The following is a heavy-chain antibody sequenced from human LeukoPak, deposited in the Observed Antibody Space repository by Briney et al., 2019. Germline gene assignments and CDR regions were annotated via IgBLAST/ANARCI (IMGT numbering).Heavy chain of an antibody. V-gene: IGHV3-48*03. CDR1: GFTFSSYE. D-gene: IGHD2-21*02. J-gene: IGHJ4*02. CDR3: AREDSDIVVVTVHGERYFDY. Sequence: GGSLRLSCAASGFTFSSYEMNWDRQAPGTGLEWVSYISSSGSTIYYADSVKGRFTISRDNSKNSLYLQMNSLRAEDTAVYYCAREDSDIVVVTVHGERYFDYWGQGTLVTVSS. CDR2: ISSSGSTI.